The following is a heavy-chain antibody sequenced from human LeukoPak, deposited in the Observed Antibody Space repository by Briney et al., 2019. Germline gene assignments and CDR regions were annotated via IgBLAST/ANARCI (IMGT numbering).Heavy chain of an antibody. CDR3: ARVSSSWYPFDY. CDR2: IKQDGSEK. Sequence: GGSLRPSCAASGFTFSSYWMSWVRQAPGKGLEWVANIKQDGSEKYYVDSVKGRFTISRDNAKNSPYLQMNSLRAEDTAVYYCARVSSSWYPFDYWGQGTLVTVSS. D-gene: IGHD6-13*01. CDR1: GFTFSSYW. V-gene: IGHV3-7*01. J-gene: IGHJ4*02.